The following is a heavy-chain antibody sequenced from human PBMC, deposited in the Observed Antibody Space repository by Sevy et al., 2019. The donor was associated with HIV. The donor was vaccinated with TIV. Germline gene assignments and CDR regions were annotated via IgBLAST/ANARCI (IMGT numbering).Heavy chain of an antibody. CDR3: AGGVTTVTPFDY. D-gene: IGHD4-17*01. CDR1: GFTFSDYW. J-gene: IGHJ4*02. CDR2: IKQDGSDK. Sequence: GGSLRLSCTASGFTFSDYWMSWVRQAPGKGLEWVANIKQDGSDKHYVDSVKGRLTISRDNAKNSLYLQMNSLRAGDTAVYYCAGGVTTVTPFDYWGQGTLVTVSS. V-gene: IGHV3-7*01.